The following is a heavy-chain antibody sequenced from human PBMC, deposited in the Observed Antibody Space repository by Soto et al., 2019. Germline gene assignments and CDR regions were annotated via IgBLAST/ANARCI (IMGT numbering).Heavy chain of an antibody. CDR1: GGTFTSYG. V-gene: IGHV1-69*12. CDR3: ARDRGAMVGTDWFDP. Sequence: QVQLVQSGAEVKKPGSSVKVSCKASGGTFTSYGISWVRQAPGQGLEWMGGIIPMFGTTNYAQKFQGRVTITADEFTSTAYIELSSLRSEDTAVYYCARDRGAMVGTDWFDPWGQGTLVTVSS. CDR2: IIPMFGTT. D-gene: IGHD6-19*01. J-gene: IGHJ5*02.